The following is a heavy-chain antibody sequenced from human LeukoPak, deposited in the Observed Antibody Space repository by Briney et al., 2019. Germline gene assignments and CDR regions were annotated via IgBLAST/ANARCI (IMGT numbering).Heavy chain of an antibody. CDR2: INPNSGGT. V-gene: IGHV1-2*02. J-gene: IGHJ4*02. CDR3: ARITMVRGATPYYFDY. CDR1: GYTFTGYY. Sequence: ASVKVSCKASGYTFTGYYMHWVRQAPGQGLEWMGWINPNSGGTNYAQKFQGRVTMTRDTSISTAYMEPSRLRSDDTAVYYCARITMVRGATPYYFDYWGQGTLVTVSS. D-gene: IGHD3-10*01.